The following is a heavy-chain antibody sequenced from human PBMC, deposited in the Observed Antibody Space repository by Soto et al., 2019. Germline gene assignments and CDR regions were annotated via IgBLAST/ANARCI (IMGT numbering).Heavy chain of an antibody. V-gene: IGHV5-51*01. CDR3: ARHGMPARTNYYYYGMDV. D-gene: IGHD1-1*01. CDR1: GYSFTSYW. J-gene: IGHJ6*02. CDR2: IYPGDSDT. Sequence: GESLKISCKGSGYSFTSYWIGWVRQMPGKGLEWVGIIYPGDSDTRYSPSFQGQVPISAAKSISTAYLQWSSLKASDTAMYYCARHGMPARTNYYYYGMDVWGQGTTVTVSS.